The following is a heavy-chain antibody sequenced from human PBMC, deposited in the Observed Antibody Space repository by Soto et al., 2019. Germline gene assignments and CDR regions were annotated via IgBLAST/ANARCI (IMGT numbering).Heavy chain of an antibody. CDR1: GYIFTPYA. Sequence: ASVKVSCKASGYIFTPYALHWVRQAPGQRLEWMGWINAGKGNTKYSQKFQDRVTITRDTSASVAYMELSSLASEDTAVYYCARSQVMPGVCDYWGQGTLVTVSS. J-gene: IGHJ4*02. D-gene: IGHD3-16*01. CDR3: ARSQVMPGVCDY. V-gene: IGHV1-3*01. CDR2: INAGKGNT.